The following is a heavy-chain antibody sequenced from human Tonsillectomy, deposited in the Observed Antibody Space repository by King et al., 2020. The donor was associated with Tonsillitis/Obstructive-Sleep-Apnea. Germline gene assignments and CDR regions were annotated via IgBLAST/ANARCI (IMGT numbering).Heavy chain of an antibody. Sequence: VQLVESGADVKKPGESLKISCKASGYSFTNQWIVWVRQMPGRGLEWMGIIYPGDSDTRYSPSFEGQVSISADKATSTVYLQWNILQASDTGIYYCARHSLYETGIDYWGQGTLVTVSS. J-gene: IGHJ4*02. CDR3: ARHSLYETGIDY. CDR2: IYPGDSDT. CDR1: GYSFTNQW. V-gene: IGHV5-51*01. D-gene: IGHD5/OR15-5a*01.